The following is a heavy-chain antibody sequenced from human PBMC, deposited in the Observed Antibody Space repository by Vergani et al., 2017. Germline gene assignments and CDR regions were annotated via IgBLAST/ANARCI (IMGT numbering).Heavy chain of an antibody. CDR2: VDPKDGET. D-gene: IGHD4-17*01. J-gene: IGHJ6*02. CDR1: GYTFTDHY. CDR3: ATPQTVTTGGMEV. V-gene: IGHV1-69-2*01. Sequence: EVQLVQSGAEVKKPGATMKLSCKVSGYTFTDHYMHWGTEAPGKGLGWMGLVDPKDGETIYAGKFKGRVTIAADSSTDTAHLEFSSLRSEATAVYYCATPQTVTTGGMEVWGQGTTVIVSS.